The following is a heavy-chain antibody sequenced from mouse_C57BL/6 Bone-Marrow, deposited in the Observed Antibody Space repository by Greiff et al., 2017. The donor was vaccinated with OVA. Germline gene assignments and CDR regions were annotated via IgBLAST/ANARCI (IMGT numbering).Heavy chain of an antibody. Sequence: VNVVESGAELVKPGASVKLSCKASGYTFTEYTIHWVKQRSGQGLEWIGWFYPGSGSIKYNEKFKDKATLTADKSSSTVYMELSRLTSEDSAVYFCARHESYYGSRRYFDVWGTGTTVTVSS. CDR3: ARHESYYGSRRYFDV. CDR1: GYTFTEYT. J-gene: IGHJ1*03. V-gene: IGHV1-62-2*01. D-gene: IGHD1-1*01. CDR2: FYPGSGSI.